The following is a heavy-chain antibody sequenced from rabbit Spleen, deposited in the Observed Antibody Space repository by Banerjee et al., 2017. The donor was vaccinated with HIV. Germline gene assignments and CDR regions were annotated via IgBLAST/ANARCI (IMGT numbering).Heavy chain of an antibody. J-gene: IGHJ3*01. D-gene: IGHD4-1*01. CDR2: IAGSSSGFT. Sequence: QSLEESGGGLVKPGASLTLTCIASGVSFSVSSYMCWVRQAPGKGLEWISCIAGSSSGFTYSATWAKGRFTISKTSSTTVTLQMTSLTAADTATYFCARDLDGVIGWNFGWWGQGTLVTVS. CDR3: ARDLDGVIGWNFGW. CDR1: GVSFSVSSY. V-gene: IGHV1S40*01.